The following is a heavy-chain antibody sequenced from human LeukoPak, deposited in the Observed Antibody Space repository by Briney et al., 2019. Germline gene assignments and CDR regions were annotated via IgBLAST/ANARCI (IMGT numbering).Heavy chain of an antibody. J-gene: IGHJ4*02. Sequence: PSETLSLTCTVSGYSISSGYYWGWIRQPPGKGLEWIGSIYHSGSTYYNPSLKSRVTISVDTSKNQFSLKLSSVTAADTAVYYCAREVLVGATALFDYWGQGTLVTVSS. CDR1: GYSISSGYY. CDR2: IYHSGST. CDR3: AREVLVGATALFDY. V-gene: IGHV4-38-2*02. D-gene: IGHD1-26*01.